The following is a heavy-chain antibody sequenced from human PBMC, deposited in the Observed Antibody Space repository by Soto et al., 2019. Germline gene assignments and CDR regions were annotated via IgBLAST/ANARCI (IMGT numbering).Heavy chain of an antibody. CDR1: GFTFSSYS. CDR3: ARVGVYYYYYMDV. CDR2: ISSSSSYI. D-gene: IGHD2-8*01. V-gene: IGHV3-21*01. J-gene: IGHJ6*03. Sequence: EVQLVESGGGLVKPGGSLRRSCAASGFTFSSYSMNWVRQAPGKGLEWVSSISSSSSYIYYADSVKGRFTISRDNAKNSLYLQMNSLRAEDTAVYYCARVGVYYYYYMDVWGKGTTVTVSS.